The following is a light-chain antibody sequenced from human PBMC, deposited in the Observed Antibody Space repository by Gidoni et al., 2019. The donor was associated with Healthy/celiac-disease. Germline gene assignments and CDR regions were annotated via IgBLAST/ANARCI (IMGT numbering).Light chain of an antibody. CDR1: QSVSSY. CDR2: DAS. V-gene: IGKV3-11*01. CDR3: QQRINWPLT. Sequence: EIVLTQSPATLSLSPGERATLSFRASQSVSSYLAWYQQKPGQAPSLLIYDASHRATGIPARFSGSGSGTDFTLTISSLEPEDFAVYYCQQRINWPLTFGGGTKVEIK. J-gene: IGKJ4*01.